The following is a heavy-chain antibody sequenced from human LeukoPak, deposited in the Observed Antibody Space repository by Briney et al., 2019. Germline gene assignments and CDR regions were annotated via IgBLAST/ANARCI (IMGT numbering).Heavy chain of an antibody. Sequence: GGSLRLSCAASGFTFSSYGMHWVRQAPGKGLEWVSSISSSSSYIYYADSVKGRFTISRDNAKNSLYLQMNSLRAEDTAVYYCARGGRAQAAPYVYWGQGTLVTVSS. J-gene: IGHJ4*02. CDR3: ARGGRAQAAPYVY. CDR1: GFTFSSYG. D-gene: IGHD6-13*01. CDR2: ISSSSSYI. V-gene: IGHV3-21*01.